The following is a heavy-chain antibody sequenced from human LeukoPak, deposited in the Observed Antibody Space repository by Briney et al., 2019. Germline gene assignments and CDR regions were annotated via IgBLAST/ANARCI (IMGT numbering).Heavy chain of an antibody. Sequence: SETLSLTYAVYGGSFSGYYWSWIRQPPGKGLEWIGEINHSGSTNYNPSLKSRVTISVDTSKNQFSLKLSSVTAADTAVYYCARGYLAYYDSSGYVPYYFDYWGQGTLVTVSS. CDR3: ARGYLAYYDSSGYVPYYFDY. V-gene: IGHV4-34*01. J-gene: IGHJ4*02. CDR1: GGSFSGYY. D-gene: IGHD3-22*01. CDR2: INHSGST.